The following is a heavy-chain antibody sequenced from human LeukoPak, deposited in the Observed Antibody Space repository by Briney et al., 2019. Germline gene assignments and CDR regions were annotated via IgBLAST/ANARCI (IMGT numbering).Heavy chain of an antibody. D-gene: IGHD6-19*01. CDR2: ISGSDGST. Sequence: GGSLRLSCAASGFTFSSYSMNWVRQAPGKGLEWVSVISGSDGSTYYADSVKGRFTISRDNSKNTLYLLMNSLRAEDTAVFYCAKPRGEEWLVGLYDAFDIWGQGTMVTVSS. CDR1: GFTFSSYS. J-gene: IGHJ3*02. V-gene: IGHV3-23*01. CDR3: AKPRGEEWLVGLYDAFDI.